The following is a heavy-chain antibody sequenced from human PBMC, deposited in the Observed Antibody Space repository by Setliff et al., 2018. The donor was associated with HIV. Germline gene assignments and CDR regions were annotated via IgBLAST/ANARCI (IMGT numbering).Heavy chain of an antibody. J-gene: IGHJ2*01. D-gene: IGHD3-10*01. CDR1: GDSIGDYY. V-gene: IGHV4-4*07. CDR2: VYASAYS. CDR3: ARDWVTRSNYYGSGSPWYFDF. Sequence: SETLSLTCTVSGDSIGDYYWNWIRQPAGKGLEWIGRVYASAYSNYNPSLKSRVTMSVDTSQNQFSLKLRSVNAADTAIYYCARDWVTRSNYYGSGSPWYFDFWGRGILVTVSS.